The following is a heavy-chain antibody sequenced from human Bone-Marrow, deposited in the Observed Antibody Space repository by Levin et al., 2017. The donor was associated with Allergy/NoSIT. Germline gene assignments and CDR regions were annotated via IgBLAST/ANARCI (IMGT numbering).Heavy chain of an antibody. CDR2: INPNTGVT. V-gene: IGHV1-2*02. D-gene: IGHD2-15*01. J-gene: IGHJ4*02. CDR1: GFTFTDYY. CDR3: ARGGSRLSD. Sequence: ASVKVSCKTSGFTFTDYYLHWVRQAPGQGLEWMGWINPNTGVTNYAQRFQGRVTMTWDTSINTAYMELTWLKSDDTAVIYCARGGSRLSDWGQGTLVTVSS.